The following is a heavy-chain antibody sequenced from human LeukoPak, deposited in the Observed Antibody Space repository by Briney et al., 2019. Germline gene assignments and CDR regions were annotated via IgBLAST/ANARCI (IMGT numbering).Heavy chain of an antibody. CDR1: GYSISSGYC. V-gene: IGHV4-38-2*01. J-gene: IGHJ4*02. Sequence: SETLSLTCAVSGYSISSGYCWGWIRQPPGKGLEWIGSIYHSGSTYYNPSLKSRVTISVDTSKNQFSLTLRSVPAADTAVYYCARLIGYYDSSGYSEPNDYWGQGTLVTVSS. CDR2: IYHSGST. D-gene: IGHD3-22*01. CDR3: ARLIGYYDSSGYSEPNDY.